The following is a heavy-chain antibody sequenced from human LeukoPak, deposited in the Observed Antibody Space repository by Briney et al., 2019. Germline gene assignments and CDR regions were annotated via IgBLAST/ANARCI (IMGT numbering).Heavy chain of an antibody. CDR3: ARARKYYYDSSAWFDP. CDR1: GGSISSYH. CDR2: IYYSGST. D-gene: IGHD3-22*01. J-gene: IGHJ5*02. V-gene: IGHV4-59*01. Sequence: PSETLSLTCTVSGGSISSYHWSWIRQPPGKGLEWIGYIYYSGSTNYNPSLKSRVTISVDTSKNQFSLKLSSVTAADTAVYYCARARKYYYDSSAWFDPWGQGTLVTVSS.